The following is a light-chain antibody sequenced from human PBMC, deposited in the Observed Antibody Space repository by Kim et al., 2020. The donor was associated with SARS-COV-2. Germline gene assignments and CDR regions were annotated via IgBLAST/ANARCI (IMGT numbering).Light chain of an antibody. CDR2: RAS. V-gene: IGKV3-20*01. CDR3: QHYGGSPPCT. CDR1: QSVTSDY. J-gene: IGKJ2*02. Sequence: PGGRATLPCRASQSVTSDYLAWYQQKPGQAPRLLIYRASTRATGIPDRFSGGGSGTDFTLTISRLEPEDFAVYFCQHYGGSPPCTCGQGTKVEIK.